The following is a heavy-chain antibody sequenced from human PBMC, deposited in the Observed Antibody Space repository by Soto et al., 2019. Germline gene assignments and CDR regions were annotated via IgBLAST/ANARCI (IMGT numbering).Heavy chain of an antibody. CDR1: GYTFTSYY. CDR2: INPSGGST. D-gene: IGHD1-7*01. Sequence: ASVKVSCKASGYTFTSYYMHWVRQAPGHGLEWMGIINPSGGSTSYAQKFQGRVTMTRDSSTSTVYMELSSLRSEDTAVYYCARGAYNWNYVGYYHMYVWGKGTTVTVSS. J-gene: IGHJ6*03. V-gene: IGHV1-46*03. CDR3: ARGAYNWNYVGYYHMYV.